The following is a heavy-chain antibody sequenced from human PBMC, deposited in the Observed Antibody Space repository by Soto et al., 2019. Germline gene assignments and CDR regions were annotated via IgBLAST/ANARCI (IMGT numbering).Heavy chain of an antibody. CDR1: GGSISRFS. CDR3: ARHNYYYYGMDV. Sequence: ETLSLPCTVSGGSISRFSWSWIRQPPGKGLEWIGYIYYSGSTNYNPSLKSRVTMSVDTSKNQFSLNLNSVTAADTAVYYCARHNYYYYGMDVWGHGTTVTVSS. D-gene: IGHD3-10*01. V-gene: IGHV4-59*08. CDR2: IYYSGST. J-gene: IGHJ6*02.